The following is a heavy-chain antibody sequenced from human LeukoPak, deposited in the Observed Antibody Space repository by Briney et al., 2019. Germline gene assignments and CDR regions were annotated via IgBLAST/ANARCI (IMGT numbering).Heavy chain of an antibody. Sequence: GASVKVSRKASGYTFTAYYMHWVRQAPGQGLEWMGWINPNSGGTNYAQKFQGRVTMTRDTSISTAYMELSRLKSDDTAIYYCARGGVSGPLNFDDWGQGTLVTVSS. V-gene: IGHV1-2*02. J-gene: IGHJ4*02. CDR3: ARGGVSGPLNFDD. CDR1: GYTFTAYY. D-gene: IGHD2-8*02. CDR2: INPNSGGT.